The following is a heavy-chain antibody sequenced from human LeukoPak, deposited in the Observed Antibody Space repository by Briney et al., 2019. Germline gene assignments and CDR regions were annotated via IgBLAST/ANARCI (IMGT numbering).Heavy chain of an antibody. V-gene: IGHV4-38-2*02. CDR1: NYSISRTYH. Sequence: SETLSLTCSVSNYSISRTYHWGWIRQPPGKGLEWIGTIYHSGTTYYSPSLKSRVTISIHTSKNQFSLKLSSVTAADTAVYYCARASEVAVRGFDPWGQGTLVTVSS. J-gene: IGHJ5*02. CDR3: ARASEVAVRGFDP. CDR2: IYHSGTT. D-gene: IGHD2-2*01.